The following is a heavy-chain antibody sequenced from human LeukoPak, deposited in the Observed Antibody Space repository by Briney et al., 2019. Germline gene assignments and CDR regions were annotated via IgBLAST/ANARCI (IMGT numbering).Heavy chain of an antibody. V-gene: IGHV3-23*01. J-gene: IGHJ4*02. Sequence: GRSLRLSCAASGFTFSSYAMSWVRQAPGKGLEWVSAISGSGGSTYYADSVKGRFTISGDNSKNTLYLQMNSLRAEDTAVYYCAGHGDYEGYFDYWGQGTLVTVSS. CDR1: GFTFSSYA. D-gene: IGHD4-17*01. CDR2: ISGSGGST. CDR3: AGHGDYEGYFDY.